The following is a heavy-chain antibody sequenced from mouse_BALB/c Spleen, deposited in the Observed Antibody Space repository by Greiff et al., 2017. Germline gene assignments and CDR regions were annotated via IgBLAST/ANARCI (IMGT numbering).Heavy chain of an antibody. D-gene: IGHD2-10*02. Sequence: VQLVESGAELARPGASVKLSCKASGYTFTDYYINWVKQRTGQGLEWIGEIYPGSGNTYYNEKFKGKATLTADKSSSTAYMQLSSLTSEDSAVYFCARSEYGNYDWFAYWGQGTLVTVSA. J-gene: IGHJ3*01. V-gene: IGHV1-76*01. CDR1: GYTFTDYY. CDR3: ARSEYGNYDWFAY. CDR2: IYPGSGNT.